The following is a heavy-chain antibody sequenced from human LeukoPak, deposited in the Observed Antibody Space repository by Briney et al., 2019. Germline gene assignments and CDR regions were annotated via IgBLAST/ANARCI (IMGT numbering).Heavy chain of an antibody. CDR3: ATQAYGSGSG. CDR1: GYTFSSYG. D-gene: IGHD3-10*01. Sequence: GASVKVSCKASGYTFSSYGISWVRQAPGQGLEWMGWISTYKPKTNYAQNLQGRVTMTTDTSTRTAYMELRSLRSDDTAVYYCATQAYGSGSGWGQGTLVTVSS. CDR2: ISTYKPKT. V-gene: IGHV1-18*01. J-gene: IGHJ4*02.